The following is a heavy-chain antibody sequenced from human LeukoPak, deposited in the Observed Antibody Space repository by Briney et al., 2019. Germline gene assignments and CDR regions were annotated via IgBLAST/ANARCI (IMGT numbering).Heavy chain of an antibody. CDR2: IDPKNGNR. Sequence: GASVKVSCKTSGYTFINNDINWVRQAPGQGLEWMAWIDPKNGNRGYAQNFQGRVTMTTDISINTAYLELSSLRSEDTAVYYCVRSHTQKEFCGGGRCYPTVWWFDPWGQGTLVTVSS. CDR3: VRSHTQKEFCGGGRCYPTVWWFDP. J-gene: IGHJ5*02. V-gene: IGHV1-8*01. D-gene: IGHD2-15*01. CDR1: GYTFINND.